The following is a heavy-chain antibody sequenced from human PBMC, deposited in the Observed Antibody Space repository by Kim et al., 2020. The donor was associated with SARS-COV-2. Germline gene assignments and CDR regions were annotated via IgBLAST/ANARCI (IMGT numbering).Heavy chain of an antibody. Sequence: GGSLRLSCAASGFTFSNAWMGWVRQAPGKGLEWVGRIKSNTDGGTTDYGAPVKGRITISRDDSKNTMYLQINSLRTEDTAVYYCTTEERTRTNLLRYFDWFQDYWGQGTLVTVSS. CDR3: TTEERTRTNLLRYFDWFQDY. D-gene: IGHD3-9*01. CDR1: GFTFSNAW. V-gene: IGHV3-15*01. CDR2: IKSNTDGGTT. J-gene: IGHJ4*02.